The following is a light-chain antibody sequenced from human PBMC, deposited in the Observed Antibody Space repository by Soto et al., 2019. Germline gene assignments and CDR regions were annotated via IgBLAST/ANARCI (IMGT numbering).Light chain of an antibody. CDR2: GPS. CDR1: QSTSSSY. Sequence: EIVLTQSPATLSLSPGERATLSCRASQSTSSSYLAWYQQKPGQAPRLLIYGPSSRATGIPDRFSGSGSGTDFTLTINRLEPEDFAVYYCQQYDSSPRTFGQGTKVDIK. CDR3: QQYDSSPRT. V-gene: IGKV3-20*01. J-gene: IGKJ1*01.